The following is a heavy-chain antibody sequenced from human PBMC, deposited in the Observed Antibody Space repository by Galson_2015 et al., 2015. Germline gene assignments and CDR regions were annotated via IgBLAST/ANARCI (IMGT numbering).Heavy chain of an antibody. D-gene: IGHD6-19*01. V-gene: IGHV3-33*01. CDR3: ARPLYSSGWDWHFDL. Sequence: SLRLSCAASGFSFSTYGMHWVRQAPGKGLEWVAVIWYDGNNKYYADSVKGRFTISRDNSKNTLYLRMNSLRAEDTAVYYCARPLYSSGWDWHFDLWGRGTLVTVSS. J-gene: IGHJ2*01. CDR1: GFSFSTYG. CDR2: IWYDGNNK.